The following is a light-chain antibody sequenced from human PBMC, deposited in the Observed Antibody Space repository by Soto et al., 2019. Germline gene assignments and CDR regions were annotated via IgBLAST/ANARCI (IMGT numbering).Light chain of an antibody. J-gene: IGLJ1*01. V-gene: IGLV2-14*02. CDR1: SSDVGSHNF. CDR2: EVT. Sequence: QSVLTQPASVSGSPGQSITISCTGTSSDVGSHNFVSWYQQRPGKAPKLMIFEVTKRPSGVPDRFSGSKSGNTASLTISGLQAEDEADYYCSLYTSSSTFVFGTGTKVTVL. CDR3: SLYTSSSTFV.